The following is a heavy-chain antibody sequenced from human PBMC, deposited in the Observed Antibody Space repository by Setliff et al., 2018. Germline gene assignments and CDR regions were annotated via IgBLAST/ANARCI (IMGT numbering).Heavy chain of an antibody. J-gene: IGHJ4*02. Sequence: SETLSLTCAVYGGSFSTYFWSWIRQPPGKGLEWIGEISHSGSTNYNPPLKSRVTMSVDTSKNQFSLNLNSVTAADTAVYYFRLAHCNTTSCEEALDFWSQGTLVTVSS. CDR3: RLAHCNTTSCEEALDF. V-gene: IGHV4-34*01. CDR2: ISHSGST. D-gene: IGHD2-2*01. CDR1: GGSFSTYF.